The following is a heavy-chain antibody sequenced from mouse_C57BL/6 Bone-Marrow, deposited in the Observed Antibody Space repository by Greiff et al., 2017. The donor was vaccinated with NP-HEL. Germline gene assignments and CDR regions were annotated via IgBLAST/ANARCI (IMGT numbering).Heavy chain of an antibody. CDR2: IDPANGNT. V-gene: IGHV14-3*01. CDR3: AEGANWDPPRYFDV. Sequence: VQLQQSVAELVRPGASVKLSCTASGFNFKNTYMHWVKQRPEQGLEWIGRIDPANGNTKYAPKFQGKATISADTSSNTAYLQLSRLPSEDPAIYYCAEGANWDPPRYFDVWGTGTTVTVSS. J-gene: IGHJ1*03. CDR1: GFNFKNTY. D-gene: IGHD4-1*01.